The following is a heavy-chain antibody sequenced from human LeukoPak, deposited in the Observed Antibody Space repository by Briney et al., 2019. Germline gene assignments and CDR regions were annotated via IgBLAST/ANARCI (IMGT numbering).Heavy chain of an antibody. V-gene: IGHV1-18*01. CDR1: GYTFTSYG. Sequence: ASVKVSCKASGYTFTSYGISWVRQAPGQGLEWMGWISAYNGDTNYAQKLQGRVTMTTDTSTSTAYMELRSLRSDDTAVYYCARDAQCLRLGSDFDYWGQGTLVTVSS. D-gene: IGHD5/OR15-5a*01. CDR2: ISAYNGDT. J-gene: IGHJ4*02. CDR3: ARDAQCLRLGSDFDY.